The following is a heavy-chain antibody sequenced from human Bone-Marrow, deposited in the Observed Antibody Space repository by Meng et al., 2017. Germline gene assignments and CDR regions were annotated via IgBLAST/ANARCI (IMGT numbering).Heavy chain of an antibody. CDR3: ARGTRPLLFQH. V-gene: IGHV4-34*01. CDR2: INHSGST. CDR1: GGSFSGYY. Sequence: EQLQQWGAGLLKPSETLSPPSAVYGGSFSGYYWSWIRQPPGKGLEWIGEINHSGSTNYNPSLKSRVTISVDTSKNQFSLKLSSVTAADTAVYYCARGTRPLLFQHWGQGTLVTVSS. D-gene: IGHD1-1*01. J-gene: IGHJ1*01.